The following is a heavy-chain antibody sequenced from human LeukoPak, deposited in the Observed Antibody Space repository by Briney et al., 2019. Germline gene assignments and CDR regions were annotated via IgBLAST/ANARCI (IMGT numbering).Heavy chain of an antibody. CDR3: AGRYCSGGSCHYYYGMDV. CDR1: GGTFSSYA. J-gene: IGHJ6*02. CDR2: IIPIFGTA. Sequence: ASVKVSCTASGGTFSSYAISWVRQAPGQGLEWMGGIIPIFGTANYAQKFQGRVMITADESTSTAYMELSSLRSEDTAVYYCAGRYCSGGSCHYYYGMDVWGQGTTVTVSS. V-gene: IGHV1-69*13. D-gene: IGHD2-15*01.